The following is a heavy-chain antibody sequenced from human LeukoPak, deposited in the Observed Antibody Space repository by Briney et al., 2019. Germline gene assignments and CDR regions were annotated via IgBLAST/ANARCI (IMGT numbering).Heavy chain of an antibody. J-gene: IGHJ4*02. CDR1: GGSISSGNYY. V-gene: IGHV4-39*01. CDR2: INYGGST. Sequence: PSETLSLTCTVSGGSISSGNYYWAWLRQPPGKGLEWIATINYGGSTYFNPSLKSRVTISVDTSKNQFSLKLTSVTAADTAVFYCARYLSRGFYFDYWGQGTLVTVSS. CDR3: ARYLSRGFYFDY.